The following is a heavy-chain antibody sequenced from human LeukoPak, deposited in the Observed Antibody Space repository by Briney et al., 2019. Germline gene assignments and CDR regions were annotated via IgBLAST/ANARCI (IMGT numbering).Heavy chain of an antibody. CDR3: AKISTKWNYIY. CDR1: GDSISSSNW. V-gene: IGHV4-4*02. CDR2: IYHSGIT. J-gene: IGHJ4*02. Sequence: PSGTLSLTCAVSGDSISSSNWWTWVRQPPGKGLEWIGEIYHSGITNYNPSLKSRVTISVDKSKNQFSLNLSSVTAADTAVYYCAKISTKWNYIYWGQGTLVTVSS. D-gene: IGHD1-7*01.